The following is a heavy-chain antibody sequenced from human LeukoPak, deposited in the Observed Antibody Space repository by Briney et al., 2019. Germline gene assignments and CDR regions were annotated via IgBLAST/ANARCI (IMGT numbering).Heavy chain of an antibody. D-gene: IGHD3-3*01. Sequence: PSETLSLTCTVSGGSISSYYWSWIRQPPGKGLEWIGYIYYSGSTYYNPSLKSRVTISVDTSKNQFSLKLSSVTAADTAVYYCARHQYDFWSAKWFDPWGQGTLVTVSS. V-gene: IGHV4-59*08. CDR1: GGSISSYY. CDR2: IYYSGST. J-gene: IGHJ5*02. CDR3: ARHQYDFWSAKWFDP.